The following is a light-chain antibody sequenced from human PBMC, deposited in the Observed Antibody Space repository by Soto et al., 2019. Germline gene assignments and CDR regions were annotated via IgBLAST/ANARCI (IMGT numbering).Light chain of an antibody. CDR3: SSYTSSSTPYV. CDR1: SSDVGSYNY. J-gene: IGLJ1*01. V-gene: IGLV2-14*01. CDR2: EVS. Sequence: QSALTQPASVSGSPGQSITISCPGTSSDVGSYNYVSWYQQHPGKAPKLMIYEVSNRPSGVSNRFSGSKSGSTASLTISGLQAEDEADYYCSSYTSSSTPYVFGTGTKVTVL.